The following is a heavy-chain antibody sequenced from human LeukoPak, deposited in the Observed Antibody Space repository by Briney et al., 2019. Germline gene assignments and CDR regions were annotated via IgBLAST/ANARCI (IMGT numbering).Heavy chain of an antibody. Sequence: GESLRLSCAASGFTFSDYAMHWVRRVPGKGLEWVAVLWHDGSNEYYADSVKGRFTISRDNSKNTLYLQMSSLRAEDTAVYYCARGLYCSGGSCYSGPANWGQGTLVTVSS. CDR1: GFTFSDYA. D-gene: IGHD2-15*01. CDR3: ARGLYCSGGSCYSGPAN. J-gene: IGHJ4*02. V-gene: IGHV3-33*01. CDR2: LWHDGSNE.